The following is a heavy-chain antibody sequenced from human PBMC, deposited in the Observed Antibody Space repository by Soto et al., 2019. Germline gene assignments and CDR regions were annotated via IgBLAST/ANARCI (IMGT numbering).Heavy chain of an antibody. J-gene: IGHJ3*01. D-gene: IGHD2-2*01. CDR3: ARVGRGFCSSTRCYTDGFDL. CDR1: GFTFSLYP. Sequence: QLVESGGGLVRPGGSLRLSCAASGFTFSLYPVNWVRQAPGKGLEWLSYISPSNSTIYYADSVKGRFTISRDNAKNSLDLQMTGLRDDDTAVYYCARVGRGFCSSTRCYTDGFDLWGQGTVVTVST. CDR2: ISPSNSTI. V-gene: IGHV3-48*02.